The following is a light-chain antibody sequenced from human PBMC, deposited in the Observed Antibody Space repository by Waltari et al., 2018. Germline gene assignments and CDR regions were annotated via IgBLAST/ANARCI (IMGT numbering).Light chain of an antibody. CDR3: PSYDSSLSGSRV. CDR1: SSNIGAGYD. Sequence: QSVLSQPPSVSGAPGQRVTISRTGSSSNIGAGYDVHGYQQLPGTAPKLLSYGNSNRPSGVPDRFSGSKSGTSASLAITGLQAEDEADYYCPSYDSSLSGSRVFGGGTKLTVL. V-gene: IGLV1-40*01. CDR2: GNS. J-gene: IGLJ3*02.